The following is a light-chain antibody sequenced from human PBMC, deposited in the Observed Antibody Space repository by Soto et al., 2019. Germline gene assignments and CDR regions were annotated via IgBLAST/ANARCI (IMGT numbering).Light chain of an antibody. CDR2: DAS. CDR3: QQRSNWPPYT. CDR1: QSVSSY. V-gene: IGKV3-11*01. Sequence: EIVLTQSLDTLSLSPGERATLSCRASQSVSSYLAWYQRKPGQAPRLLIYDASNRATGIPARFSGSGSGTDFTLTISSLEPEDFAVYYCQQRSNWPPYTFGQGTRLEIK. J-gene: IGKJ5*01.